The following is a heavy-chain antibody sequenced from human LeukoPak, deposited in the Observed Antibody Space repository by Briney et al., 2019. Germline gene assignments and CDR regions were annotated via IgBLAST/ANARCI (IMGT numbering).Heavy chain of an antibody. CDR2: INPSGGST. V-gene: IGHV1-46*01. D-gene: IGHD3-10*01. Sequence: ASVKVSCKASGYTFTSYYMHWVRQAPGQGLEWMGIINPSGGSTSYAQKFQGRVTMTRDTSISTAYMELSRLRSDDTAVYYCARDTGERGSESYLIAYWGQGTLVTVSS. CDR1: GYTFTSYY. J-gene: IGHJ4*02. CDR3: ARDTGERGSESYLIAY.